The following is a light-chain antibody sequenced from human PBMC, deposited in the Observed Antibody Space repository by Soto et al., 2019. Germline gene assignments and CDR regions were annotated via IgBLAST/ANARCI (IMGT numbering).Light chain of an antibody. J-gene: IGKJ2*03. CDR2: KAS. CDR1: QSVSRW. Sequence: DIQMTQSPSTLSASVGDRVNITCRASQSVSRWSAWYQQKPGKAPKVMIYKASTLESGVPSRFSASGFGTEFTLTISSLQPDDFATYYCQQYHSYVYSFGQGTKLEIK. CDR3: QQYHSYVYS. V-gene: IGKV1-5*03.